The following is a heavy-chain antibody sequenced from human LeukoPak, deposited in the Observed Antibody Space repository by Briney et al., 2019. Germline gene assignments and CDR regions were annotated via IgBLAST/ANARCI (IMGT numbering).Heavy chain of an antibody. V-gene: IGHV1-46*01. D-gene: IGHD1-1*01. CDR2: INPSGGST. Sequence: ASVKVPCKAAGYTFTSYYMHWVRQVPGQGLEWMGTINPSGGSTSYAQKFQGRVTMTRDTSTSTVYMELSSLRSEDTAVYYCARGGRGEGTGTTRVAFDIWGQGTMVTLSS. CDR3: ARGGRGEGTGTTRVAFDI. CDR1: GYTFTSYY. J-gene: IGHJ3*02.